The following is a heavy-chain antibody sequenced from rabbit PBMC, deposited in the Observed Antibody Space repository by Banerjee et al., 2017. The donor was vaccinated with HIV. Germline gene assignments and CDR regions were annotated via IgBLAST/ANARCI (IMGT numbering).Heavy chain of an antibody. V-gene: IGHV1S40*01. CDR2: IYAGSSGST. Sequence: QSLEESGGDLVKPGASLTLTCTASGFSFSSSYYMCWVRQAPEKGLEWIACIYAGSSGSTYYASWVNGRFTISRSTSLNTVDLKMTSLTAADTATYFCARGGTGSDWDLWGPGTLVTVS. CDR1: GFSFSSSYY. CDR3: ARGGTGSDWDL. D-gene: IGHD7-1*01. J-gene: IGHJ4*01.